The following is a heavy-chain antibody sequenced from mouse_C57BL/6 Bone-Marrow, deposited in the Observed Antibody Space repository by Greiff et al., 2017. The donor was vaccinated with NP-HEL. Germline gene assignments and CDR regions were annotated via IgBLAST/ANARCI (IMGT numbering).Heavy chain of an antibody. CDR1: GFTFSSYT. J-gene: IGHJ2*01. Sequence: EVKVVESGGGLVKPGGSLKLSCAASGFTFSSYTMSWVRQTPEKRLEWVATISGGGGNTYYPDSVKGRFTISRDNAKNTLYLQMSSLRSEDTALYYCARLGGWYFDYWGQGTTLTVSS. V-gene: IGHV5-9*01. D-gene: IGHD2-3*01. CDR2: ISGGGGNT. CDR3: ARLGGWYFDY.